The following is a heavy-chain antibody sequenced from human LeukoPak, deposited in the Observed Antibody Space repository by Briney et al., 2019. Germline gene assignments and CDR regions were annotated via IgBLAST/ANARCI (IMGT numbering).Heavy chain of an antibody. V-gene: IGHV3-11*01. Sequence: GGSLRLPCAASGFTFSDYYMSWIRQAPGKGLEWVSYISSSGSTIYYADSVKGRFTISRDNAKNSLYLQMNSLRAEDTAVYYCARDFSDYVWGSYRYTPDYWGQGTLVTVSS. J-gene: IGHJ4*02. CDR2: ISSSGSTI. CDR1: GFTFSDYY. D-gene: IGHD3-16*02. CDR3: ARDFSDYVWGSYRYTPDY.